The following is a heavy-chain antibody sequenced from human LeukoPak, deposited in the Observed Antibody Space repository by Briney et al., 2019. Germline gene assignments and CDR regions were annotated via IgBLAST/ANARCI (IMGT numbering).Heavy chain of an antibody. J-gene: IGHJ5*02. Sequence: GGSLRLSCAASGFTVSSNYMSWVRQAPGKGLEWVSVIYSGGSTYYADSVKGGFTISRDNSKNTLYLQMNSLRAEDTAVYYCARNPVGDYDFWSGYFTWGQGTLVTVSS. CDR3: ARNPVGDYDFWSGYFT. D-gene: IGHD3-3*01. V-gene: IGHV3-66*01. CDR1: GFTVSSNY. CDR2: IYSGGST.